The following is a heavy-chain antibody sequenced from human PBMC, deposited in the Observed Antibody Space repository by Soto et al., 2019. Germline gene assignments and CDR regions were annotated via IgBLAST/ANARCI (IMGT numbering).Heavy chain of an antibody. D-gene: IGHD5-12*01. V-gene: IGHV3-30-3*01. J-gene: IGHJ3*02. Sequence: GGSLRLSCAASGFTFSSYAMHWVRQAPGKGLEWVAVISYDGTNKYYADSVKGRFTISRDNSKNTLYLQMNSLRAEDTAVYYCARDDRRATFDIWGQGTLVTVSS. CDR3: ARDDRRATFDI. CDR2: ISYDGTNK. CDR1: GFTFSSYA.